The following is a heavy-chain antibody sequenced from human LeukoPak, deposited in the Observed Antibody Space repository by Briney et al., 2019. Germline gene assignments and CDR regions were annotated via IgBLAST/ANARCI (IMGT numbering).Heavy chain of an antibody. Sequence: GGSLRLSCAASVFTFTSYSMNWVRQAPGKGLEWVSTISGGGGSTYYADSVKGRFTISRDNSKNTLYLQVNSLRAEDTAVYYCAKGGKWDVTPFDYWGQGTLVTVSS. CDR3: AKGGKWDVTPFDY. CDR2: ISGGGGST. V-gene: IGHV3-23*01. CDR1: VFTFTSYS. J-gene: IGHJ4*02. D-gene: IGHD1-26*01.